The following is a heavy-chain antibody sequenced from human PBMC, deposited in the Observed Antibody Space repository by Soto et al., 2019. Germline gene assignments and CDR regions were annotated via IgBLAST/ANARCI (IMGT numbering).Heavy chain of an antibody. D-gene: IGHD5-18*01. Sequence: PGGSLRLSCAASGFTFSTYSMNWVRQAPGKGLELVSSISSSSSTIYYADSVKGRFTISRDNAKNSLYLQMNSLRAEDTAVYYCARDYSRYGPFDYWGQGTLVTVSS. J-gene: IGHJ4*02. CDR1: GFTFSTYS. V-gene: IGHV3-48*01. CDR3: ARDYSRYGPFDY. CDR2: ISSSSSTI.